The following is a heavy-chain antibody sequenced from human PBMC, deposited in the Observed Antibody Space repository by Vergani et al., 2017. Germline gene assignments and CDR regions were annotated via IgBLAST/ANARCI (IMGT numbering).Heavy chain of an antibody. D-gene: IGHD4-11*01. Sequence: VQLQESGPGLVKPSQTLSLTCTVSGGSISSGSYYWSWIRQPAGKGLEWIGRIYTSGSTNYNPSLKSRVTISVDTSKNRFSLKLSCVTAADTAVYYCAXGDGYSNYDFYYYYMDVWGRGTTVTVSS. V-gene: IGHV4-61*02. J-gene: IGHJ6*03. CDR1: GGSISSGSYY. CDR2: IYTSGST. CDR3: AXGDGYSNYDFYYYYMDV.